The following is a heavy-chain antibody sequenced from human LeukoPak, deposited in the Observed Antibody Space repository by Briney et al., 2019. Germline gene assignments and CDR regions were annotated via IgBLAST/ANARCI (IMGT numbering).Heavy chain of an antibody. D-gene: IGHD5-24*01. Sequence: SVKVSCKASGYTFTSYGISWVRQAPGQGLEWMGGIIPIFGTANYAQKFQGRVTITADESTSTAYMELSSLRSEDTAVYYCARGRDGYILDFDYWGQGTLVTVSS. V-gene: IGHV1-69*13. CDR3: ARGRDGYILDFDY. CDR1: GYTFTSYG. J-gene: IGHJ4*02. CDR2: IIPIFGTA.